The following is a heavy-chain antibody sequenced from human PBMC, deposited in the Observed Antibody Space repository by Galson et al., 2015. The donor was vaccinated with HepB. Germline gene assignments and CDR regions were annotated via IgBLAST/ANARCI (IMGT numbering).Heavy chain of an antibody. V-gene: IGHV3-21*01. CDR2: ICGGSSYK. CDR3: VRAAYSGTWYAPGDY. CDR1: GFTFYSYT. J-gene: IGHJ4*02. Sequence: SLRLSCAASGFTFYSYTMNWVRQAPGKGLEWLASICGGSSYKYYRDSMKGRFTISRDNAKNPLYLQMTSLRAEDTAVYYCVRAAYSGTWYAPGDYWGQGTLVTVSS. D-gene: IGHD6-13*01.